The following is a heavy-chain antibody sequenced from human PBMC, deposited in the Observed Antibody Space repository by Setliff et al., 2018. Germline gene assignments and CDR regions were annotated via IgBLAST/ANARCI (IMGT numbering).Heavy chain of an antibody. Sequence: SETLSLTCTVSGDSISSTYYYWGWIRQPPGKGLEWIGSISFGGNTYYNPSLKSRVTISLDTSKNQFSLKPNSVTAADTAVYSCARDPGHRSGTWSLDYWGQGTLVTVSS. CDR3: ARDPGHRSGTWSLDY. V-gene: IGHV4-39*07. J-gene: IGHJ4*02. CDR1: GDSISSTYYY. CDR2: ISFGGNT.